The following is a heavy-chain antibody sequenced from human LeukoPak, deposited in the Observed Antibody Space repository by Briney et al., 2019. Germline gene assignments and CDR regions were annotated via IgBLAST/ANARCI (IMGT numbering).Heavy chain of an antibody. Sequence: ASVKVSCKASGYTFSSYGISWVRQAPGQGLEWMGWISAYSGNTHYAQKFQGRVAMTTDTSTTTAYMELRGLRSDDTAVYYCARAEKPNWGNYYYYCMDVWGKGTTVTVSS. CDR3: ARAEKPNWGNYYYYCMDV. V-gene: IGHV1-18*01. CDR1: GYTFSSYG. CDR2: ISAYSGNT. J-gene: IGHJ6*03. D-gene: IGHD7-27*01.